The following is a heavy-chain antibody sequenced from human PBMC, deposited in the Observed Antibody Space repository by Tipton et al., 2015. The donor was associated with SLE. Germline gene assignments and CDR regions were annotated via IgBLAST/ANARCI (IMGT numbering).Heavy chain of an antibody. CDR1: GFTFSSYG. V-gene: IGHV3-33*01. J-gene: IGHJ3*02. Sequence: SLRLSCAASGFTFSSYGMHCVRQAPGKGLEWVAVIWYDGSNKYYADSVKGRFTISRDNSKNTLYLQMNRLRAEDTAVYYCARDGRFFEWSPAFYIWGQGTMVTVSS. CDR2: IWYDGSNK. CDR3: ARDGRFFEWSPAFYI. D-gene: IGHD3-3*01.